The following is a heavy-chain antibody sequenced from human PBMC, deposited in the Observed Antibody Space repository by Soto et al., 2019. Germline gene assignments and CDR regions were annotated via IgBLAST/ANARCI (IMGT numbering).Heavy chain of an antibody. V-gene: IGHV4-39*07. CDR1: GGSISSSSYY. J-gene: IGHJ4*02. D-gene: IGHD2-21*02. Sequence: SETLSLTCSVSGGSISSSSYYWAWIRQPPGKGLEWIGSIYHSGNTYYTSSLKSRVTVSVDTSKNQFSLKLSSVTAADTAAYYCARSRGEGGDCYFDFWGQGILVTVSS. CDR2: IYHSGNT. CDR3: ARSRGEGGDCYFDF.